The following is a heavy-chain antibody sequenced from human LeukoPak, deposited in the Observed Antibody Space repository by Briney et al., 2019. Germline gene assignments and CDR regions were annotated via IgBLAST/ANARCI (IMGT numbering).Heavy chain of an antibody. CDR3: ARDQYSGYDWDYFDY. CDR1: GFTFDDYG. CDR2: INWNGGST. Sequence: GGSLRLSXAASGFTFDDYGMSWVRQAPGKGLEWLSGINWNGGSTCYADSVKGRFTISRDNAKNSLYLQMNSLRAEDTALYYCARDQYSGYDWDYFDYWGQGTLVTVSS. D-gene: IGHD5-12*01. V-gene: IGHV3-20*04. J-gene: IGHJ4*02.